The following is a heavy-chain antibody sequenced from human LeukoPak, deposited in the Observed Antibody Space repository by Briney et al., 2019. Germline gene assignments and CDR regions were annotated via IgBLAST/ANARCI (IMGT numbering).Heavy chain of an antibody. V-gene: IGHV4-59*01. CDR2: IYYSGST. J-gene: IGHJ4*02. D-gene: IGHD3-22*01. CDR3: ARVTYYYDSSGYYYYFDY. CDR1: GGSISTYY. Sequence: KPSETLSLTCTVSGGSISTYYWSWVRQPPGKGLEWIGYIYYSGSTNYNPSFKSRVTISVDTSKNQFSLKLSSVTAADTAVYYCARVTYYYDSSGYYYYFDYWGQGTLVTVSS.